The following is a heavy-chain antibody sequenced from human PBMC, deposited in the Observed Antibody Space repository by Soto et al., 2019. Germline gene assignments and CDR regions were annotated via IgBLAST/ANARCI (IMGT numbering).Heavy chain of an antibody. J-gene: IGHJ4*02. V-gene: IGHV4-30-2*01. CDR2: IYHSGST. CDR3: ARAPRGNYGYPSYFDY. D-gene: IGHD3-10*01. Sequence: SETLSLTCAFSGGSSSSGGYSWSWIRQPPGKGLEWIGYIYHSGSTYYNPSLKSRVTISVDRSKNQFSLKLSSVTAADTAVYYCARAPRGNYGYPSYFDYWGQGTLVTVSS. CDR1: GGSSSSGGYS.